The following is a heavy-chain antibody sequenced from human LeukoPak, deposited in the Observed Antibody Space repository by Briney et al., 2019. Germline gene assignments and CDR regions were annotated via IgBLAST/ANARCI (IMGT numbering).Heavy chain of an antibody. V-gene: IGHV1-69*13. CDR2: IIPIFGTA. Sequence: SVKVSCKASGGTFSSYAISWVRQAPGQGLEWMGGIIPIFGTANYAQKFQGRVTITADESTSTAYMELSSLRSEDTAVYYCATPLPNYYDSSGSYYFDYWGQGTLVTVSS. CDR1: GGTFSSYA. D-gene: IGHD3-22*01. CDR3: ATPLPNYYDSSGSYYFDY. J-gene: IGHJ4*02.